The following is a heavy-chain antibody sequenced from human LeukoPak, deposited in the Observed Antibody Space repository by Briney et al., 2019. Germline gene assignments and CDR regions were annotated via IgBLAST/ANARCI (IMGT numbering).Heavy chain of an antibody. CDR1: GGTFSSYA. CDR3: ARWGTLLPDHNWFDP. CDR2: IIPIFGTA. V-gene: IGHV1-69*13. D-gene: IGHD1-1*01. J-gene: IGHJ5*02. Sequence: GASVKVSCKASGGTFSSYAISWVRQAPGQGLEWMGGIIPIFGTANYAQKFQGRVTITADESTSTAYMELSSLRSEDTAVYYCARWGTLLPDHNWFDPWGQGTLVTVSS.